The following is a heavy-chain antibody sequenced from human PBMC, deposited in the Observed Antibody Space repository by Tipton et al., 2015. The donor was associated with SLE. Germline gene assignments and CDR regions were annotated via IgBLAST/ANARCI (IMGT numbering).Heavy chain of an antibody. CDR2: INHSGST. J-gene: IGHJ6*02. Sequence: GLVKPSETLSLTCAVYGGSFSGYYWSWIRQPPGKGLEWIGEINHSGSTNYNPSLKSRVTISVDTSKNQFSLKLSSVTAADTAVYYCARTSTRRGMDVWGQGTTVTVSS. V-gene: IGHV4-34*01. CDR3: ARTSTRRGMDV. CDR1: GGSFSGYY.